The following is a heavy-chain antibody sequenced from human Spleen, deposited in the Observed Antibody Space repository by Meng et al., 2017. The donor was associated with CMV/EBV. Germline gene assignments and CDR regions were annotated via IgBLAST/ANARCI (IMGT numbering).Heavy chain of an antibody. V-gene: IGHV4-39*07. CDR2: ISYGGST. CDR3: ARVTYYHGSGSYILDY. D-gene: IGHD3-10*01. J-gene: IGHJ4*02. CDR1: GASISHNTYF. Sequence: SETLSLTCTVSGASISHNTYFWDWIRQPPGKGLEWIGSISYGGSTYYNSSLKSRVTILVDTSKNHFSLKLSSVTAADTAVYYCARVTYYHGSGSYILDYWGQGTLVTVSS.